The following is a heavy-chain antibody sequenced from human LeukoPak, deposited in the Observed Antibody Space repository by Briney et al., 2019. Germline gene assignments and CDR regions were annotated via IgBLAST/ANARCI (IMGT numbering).Heavy chain of an antibody. Sequence: GGSLRLSCAASGFTFSDYYMSWVRQAPGKGLEWLGRIKSKTEGVTTDYAAPVKGRFTISRDDSKNTLYLQMNSLKTEDTAVYYCTTGGGMGIFGQYYMDVWGKGTTVTVSS. V-gene: IGHV3-15*01. CDR2: IKSKTEGVTT. CDR3: TTGGGMGIFGQYYMDV. J-gene: IGHJ6*03. CDR1: GFTFSDYY. D-gene: IGHD2-15*01.